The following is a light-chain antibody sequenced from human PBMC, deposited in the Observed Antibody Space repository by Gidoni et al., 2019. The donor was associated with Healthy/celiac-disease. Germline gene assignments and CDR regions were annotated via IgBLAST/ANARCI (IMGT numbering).Light chain of an antibody. V-gene: IGLV1-51*01. Sequence: QSVLTQPPSVSAAPGPKVTISCSGSSSNIGNNYVSWYQQLPGTAPKLLIYVNNKRPSGIPDRFSGSKSGTSATLGITGLQTGDEADYYCGTWDSSLSAVVFGGGTKLTVL. CDR2: VNN. CDR1: SSNIGNNY. CDR3: GTWDSSLSAVV. J-gene: IGLJ2*01.